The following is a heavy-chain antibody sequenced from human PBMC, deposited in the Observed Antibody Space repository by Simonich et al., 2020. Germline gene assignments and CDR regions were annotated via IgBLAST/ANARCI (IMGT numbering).Heavy chain of an antibody. D-gene: IGHD6-13*01. CDR3: ARVGYSNYYYYGMDV. J-gene: IGHJ6*02. CDR1: GYSIRSGYY. V-gene: IGHV4-38-2*01. Sequence: QVQLQESGPGLVKPSETLSLTCAVSGYSIRSGYYWDWIRQPPGKGLEWSGRIYHNGSTDYNPSLKSRVTISVDTSKNQFSLKLSSVTAADTAVYYCARVGYSNYYYYGMDVWGQGTTVTVSS. CDR2: IYHNGST.